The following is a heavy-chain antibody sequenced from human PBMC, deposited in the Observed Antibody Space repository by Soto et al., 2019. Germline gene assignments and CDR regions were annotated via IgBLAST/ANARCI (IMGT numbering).Heavy chain of an antibody. D-gene: IGHD1-1*01. J-gene: IGHJ4*02. CDR2: ISAHNGNT. Sequence: QVHLVQSGAEVKKPGASVTVSCKASGYTFTSYGITWVRQAPGQGLEWMGWISAHNGNTDYAQKLQGRVIVTRDTSTSTADMELRSLRSDATAGDYCARGRYGDYWGQGARVTVSS. V-gene: IGHV1-18*01. CDR1: GYTFTSYG. CDR3: ARGRYGDY.